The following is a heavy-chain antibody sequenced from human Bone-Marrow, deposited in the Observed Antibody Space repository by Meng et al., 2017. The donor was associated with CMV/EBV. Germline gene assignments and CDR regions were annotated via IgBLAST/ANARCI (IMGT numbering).Heavy chain of an antibody. D-gene: IGHD2-2*02. CDR1: EFTVSSNY. CDR2: IYSGGST. J-gene: IGHJ6*02. CDR3: AKYSLLTSCYTCYYGMAV. V-gene: IGHV3-53*05. Sequence: GESLKISCAASEFTVSSNYMSWIRQAPGKGLEWVSVIYSGGSTYYADSVKGRFTITRDNSKNTLYLQMNSLRAEDTAVYYCAKYSLLTSCYTCYYGMAVWGQRATVTVSS.